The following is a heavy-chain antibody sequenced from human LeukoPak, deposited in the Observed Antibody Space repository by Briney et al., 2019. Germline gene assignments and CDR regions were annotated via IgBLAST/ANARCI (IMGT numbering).Heavy chain of an antibody. CDR3: ARSEWSEFLYYYYYYMDV. D-gene: IGHD3-3*01. Sequence: PSETLSLTCTVSGGSISSSSYYWGWIRQPPGKGLEWIGSIYYSGSTYYNPSLKSRVTISVDTSKNQFSLKLSSVTAADTAVYYCARSEWSEFLYYYYYYMDVWGKGTTVTVSS. CDR1: GGSISSSSYY. J-gene: IGHJ6*03. CDR2: IYYSGST. V-gene: IGHV4-39*01.